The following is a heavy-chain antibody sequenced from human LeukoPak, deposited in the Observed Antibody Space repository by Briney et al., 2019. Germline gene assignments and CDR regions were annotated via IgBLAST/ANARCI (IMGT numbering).Heavy chain of an antibody. V-gene: IGHV3-30*18. CDR3: AKDRIAVAGTNARGASDY. J-gene: IGHJ4*02. CDR1: GYTFSSYG. CDR2: ISYDGSNK. D-gene: IGHD6-19*01. Sequence: GGSLRLSCAASGYTFSSYGMHWVRQAPGKGLEWVAVISYDGSNKYYADSVKGRFTISRDNSKNTLYLQMNSLRAEDTAVYYCAKDRIAVAGTNARGASDYWGQGTLVTVSS.